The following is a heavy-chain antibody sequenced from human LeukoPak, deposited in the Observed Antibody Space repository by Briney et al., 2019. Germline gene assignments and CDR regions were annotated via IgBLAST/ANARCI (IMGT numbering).Heavy chain of an antibody. CDR1: GYTFTGYG. CDR3: ARGGASNYYYYYMDV. CDR2: ISAYNGNT. Sequence: ASVKVSCKASGYTFTGYGISWVRQAPGQGLEWMGWISAYNGNTNYAQKLQGRVTMTTDTSTSTAYMELRSLRSDDTAVYYCARGGASNYYYYYMDVWGKGTTVTVSS. D-gene: IGHD3-10*01. J-gene: IGHJ6*03. V-gene: IGHV1-18*01.